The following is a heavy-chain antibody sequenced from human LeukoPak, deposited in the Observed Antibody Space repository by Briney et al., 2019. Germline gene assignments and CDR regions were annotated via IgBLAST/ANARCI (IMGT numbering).Heavy chain of an antibody. J-gene: IGHJ5*02. D-gene: IGHD3-3*01. CDR2: IYTSGST. CDR1: GGSISSYY. Sequence: PSETLSLTCTVSGGSISSYYWSWIRQPAGKGLEWIGRIYTSGSTNYNPSLKSRVTMSVDTSKNQFSLKLSSVTAADTAVYYCARQAGPLWSGSFDPWGQGTLVTVSS. V-gene: IGHV4-4*07. CDR3: ARQAGPLWSGSFDP.